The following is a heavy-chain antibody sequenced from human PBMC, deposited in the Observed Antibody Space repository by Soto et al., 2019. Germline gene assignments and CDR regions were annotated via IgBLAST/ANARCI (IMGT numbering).Heavy chain of an antibody. CDR1: GFSFITYG. CDR3: ARGASTMVHDY. Sequence: GGSLRLSCAASGFSFITYGMHWVRQAPGKGLEWVSSISSICSYIYYADSVKGRFTISRDNAKNSLYLQMNSLRAEDTAVYYCARGASTMVHDYWGQGTLVTVSS. CDR2: ISSICSYI. V-gene: IGHV3-21*01. J-gene: IGHJ4*02. D-gene: IGHD3-10*01.